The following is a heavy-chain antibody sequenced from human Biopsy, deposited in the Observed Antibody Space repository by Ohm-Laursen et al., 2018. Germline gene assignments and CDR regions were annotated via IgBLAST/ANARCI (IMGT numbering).Heavy chain of an antibody. J-gene: IGHJ6*02. CDR1: GFTFSDYH. CDR3: ARDTRWSPYSMDV. Sequence: SLRLSCAASGFTFSDYHMRWIRQAPGRGLEWVSYISGSGTIYYGDSMKGRVTISRDNAKNSLYPQMHSLRAEDTAVYYCARDTRWSPYSMDVWGQGTTVTVSS. D-gene: IGHD4-23*01. CDR2: ISGSGTI. V-gene: IGHV3-11*01.